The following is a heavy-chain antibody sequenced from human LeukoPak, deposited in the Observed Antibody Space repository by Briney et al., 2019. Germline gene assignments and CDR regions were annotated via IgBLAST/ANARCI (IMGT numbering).Heavy chain of an antibody. D-gene: IGHD1-20*01. V-gene: IGHV3-48*01. Sequence: GGSLRLSCAASGFTFSSYSMNWVRQAPGKGLEWVSYISSSSSTIYYADSVKGRFTISRDNAKNSLYLQMNSLRAEDTAVYYCARDRSNWNLHRYYYYMDVWGKGTTVTVSS. CDR3: ARDRSNWNLHRYYYYMDV. J-gene: IGHJ6*03. CDR2: ISSSSSTI. CDR1: GFTFSSYS.